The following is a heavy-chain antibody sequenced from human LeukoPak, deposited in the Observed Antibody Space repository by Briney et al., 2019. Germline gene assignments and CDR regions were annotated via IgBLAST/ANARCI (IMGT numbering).Heavy chain of an antibody. CDR2: IYHSGST. J-gene: IGHJ4*02. Sequence: SETLSLTCAVSGYSISSGYYWGWIRQPPGQGLEWIGSIYHSGSTYYNPPLKSRVTISVDTSKNQFSLKLSSVTAADTAVYYCARGLGYCSSTSCYVGIFDYWGQGTLVTVSS. CDR3: ARGLGYCSSTSCYVGIFDY. CDR1: GYSISSGYY. D-gene: IGHD2-2*01. V-gene: IGHV4-38-2*01.